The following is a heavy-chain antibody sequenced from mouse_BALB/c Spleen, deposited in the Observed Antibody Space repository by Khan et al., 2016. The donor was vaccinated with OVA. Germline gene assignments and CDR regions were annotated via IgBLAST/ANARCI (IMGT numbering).Heavy chain of an antibody. CDR1: GYSITSDYA. V-gene: IGHV3-2*02. CDR2: ISSTGST. CDR3: ARALYYSYGYALDC. D-gene: IGHD2-12*01. Sequence: DVKLQESGPGLVKPSQSLSLTCTVTGYSITSDYAWNWIRQFPGNKLEWMGYISSTGSTSYNPSIKSRISITRDTSKNQFFLQLKSVTTEDTATYDCARALYYSYGYALDCWGRGTSVTVSS. J-gene: IGHJ4*01.